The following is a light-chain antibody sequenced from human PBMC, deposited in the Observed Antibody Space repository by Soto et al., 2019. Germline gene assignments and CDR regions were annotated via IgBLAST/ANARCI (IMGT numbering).Light chain of an antibody. V-gene: IGLV1-40*01. Sequence: QSVLTQPPAVSGAPGQRVTISCTGSSANIEAAYNVDWYQQLPGTAPKLLIYGNNNRPSGVPARFSGSKSGTSASLAIAGLQAKDEGDYYCQSYDSSLSGYVFGTGTKVT. CDR2: GNN. CDR3: QSYDSSLSGYV. J-gene: IGLJ1*01. CDR1: SANIEAAYN.